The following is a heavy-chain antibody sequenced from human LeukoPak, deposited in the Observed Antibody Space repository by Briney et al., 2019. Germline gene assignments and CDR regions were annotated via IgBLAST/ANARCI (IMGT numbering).Heavy chain of an antibody. CDR2: MNPNSGNT. Sequence: ASVKVSCKASGYTFTSYDINWVRQATGQGLEWMGWMNPNSGNTGYAQKFQGRVTMTRNTSISTAYMELSSLRSEDTAVYYCARVYCSSTSCYDILPYWGQGTLVTVSS. CDR3: ARVYCSSTSCYDILPY. CDR1: GYTFTSYD. V-gene: IGHV1-8*01. D-gene: IGHD2-2*01. J-gene: IGHJ4*02.